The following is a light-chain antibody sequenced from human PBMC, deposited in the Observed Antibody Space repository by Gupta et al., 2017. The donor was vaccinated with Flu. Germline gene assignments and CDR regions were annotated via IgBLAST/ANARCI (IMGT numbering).Light chain of an antibody. Sequence: NNIGRKSVHWYQQKPGQAPVLVVYDDSDRPSGIPERFSGSNSENTATLTISKVEAGDEADYFCQVCAVDSDHPDWVFGGGTKLTVL. V-gene: IGLV3-21*02. CDR3: QVCAVDSDHPDWV. CDR2: DDS. CDR1: NIGRKS. J-gene: IGLJ3*02.